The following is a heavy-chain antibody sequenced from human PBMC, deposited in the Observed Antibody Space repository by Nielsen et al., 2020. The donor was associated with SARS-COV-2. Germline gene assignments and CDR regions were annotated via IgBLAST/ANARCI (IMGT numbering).Heavy chain of an antibody. D-gene: IGHD6-13*01. V-gene: IGHV6-1*01. CDR2: TYYRLEGSN. CDR1: GDSVSSTSAA. CDR3: ARGTYSSTWYETGRRYYFDY. J-gene: IGHJ4*02. Sequence: SQTLSLSCAISGDSVSSTSAASNWIRQSPSRGLEWLVRTYYRLEGSNDYPVSVKSRIVINPDTSNNQFSLLLNSVTPEDTAVYYCARGTYSSTWYETGRRYYFDYWGQGTLVTVSS.